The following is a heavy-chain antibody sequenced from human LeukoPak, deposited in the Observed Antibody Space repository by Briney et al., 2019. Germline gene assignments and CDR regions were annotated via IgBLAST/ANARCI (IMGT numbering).Heavy chain of an antibody. CDR3: ARGRPTTSIAAAGVNWFDP. V-gene: IGHV1-18*01. CDR1: GYTFSRYG. D-gene: IGHD6-13*01. J-gene: IGHJ5*02. Sequence: ASVKVSCKASGYTFSRYGITWVRQAPGQGLEWMGWISGYNGHTNYAQQLQGRVTMTTDTSTSTAYMELRSLRSDDTAVYYCARGRPTTSIAAAGVNWFDPWGQGTLVTVSS. CDR2: ISGYNGHT.